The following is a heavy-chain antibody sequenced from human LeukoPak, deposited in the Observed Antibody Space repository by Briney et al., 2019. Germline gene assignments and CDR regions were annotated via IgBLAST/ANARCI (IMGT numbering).Heavy chain of an antibody. CDR3: ATYRSGRRGYYFDS. CDR2: SYSGNTT. J-gene: IGHJ4*02. Sequence: GGSLRLSCAASGFTVSSNYMSWVRQAPGKGLEWVAISYSGNTTYGSDSVRGRFTISRDKSKNRLHLQMNSLRAEDTAVYYCATYRSGRRGYYFDSWGQGTLVTVSS. CDR1: GFTVSSNY. V-gene: IGHV3-66*01. D-gene: IGHD6-19*01.